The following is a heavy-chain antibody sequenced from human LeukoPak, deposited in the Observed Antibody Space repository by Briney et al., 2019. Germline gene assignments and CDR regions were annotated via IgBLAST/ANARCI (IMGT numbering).Heavy chain of an antibody. CDR1: GGTFSSYA. J-gene: IGHJ4*02. CDR3: ARGDIAVAGIGYYFDY. D-gene: IGHD6-19*01. Sequence: RASVKVSCKASGGTFSSYAISWVRQAPGQGLEWMGGIIPIFGTANYAQKFQGRVTITADESTSTAYMELSSLRSEDTAVYYCARGDIAVAGIGYYFDYWGQGTLVTVSS. V-gene: IGHV1-69*13. CDR2: IIPIFGTA.